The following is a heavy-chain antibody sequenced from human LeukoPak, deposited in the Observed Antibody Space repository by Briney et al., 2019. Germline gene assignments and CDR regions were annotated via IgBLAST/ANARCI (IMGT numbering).Heavy chain of an antibody. D-gene: IGHD1-1*01. CDR2: IHSSGGTI. CDR1: GFTFSNYN. Sequence: PGGSLRLSCAASGFTFSNYNINWVRQAPGKGLEWVSYIHSSGGTIYYADSVKGRFTISRDSAKNSVYLRMNSLRAEDTALYYCARKLTGTTYFDCWGQGILVTVSS. CDR3: ARKLTGTTYFDC. V-gene: IGHV3-48*04. J-gene: IGHJ4*02.